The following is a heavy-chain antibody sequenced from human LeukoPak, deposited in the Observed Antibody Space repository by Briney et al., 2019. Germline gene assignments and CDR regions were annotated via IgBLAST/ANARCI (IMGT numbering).Heavy chain of an antibody. D-gene: IGHD3-22*01. CDR2: INPSGGST. J-gene: IGHJ4*02. CDR1: GYTFTSYY. V-gene: IGHV1-46*01. Sequence: ASVKVSCKASGYTFTSYYMHWVRQAPGQGLEWMGIINPSGGSTSYAQKFQGRFTMTRDMSTSTVYMELSSLRSEDTAVYYCARVSRYYDSSGPTPFDYWGQGTLVTVSS. CDR3: ARVSRYYDSSGPTPFDY.